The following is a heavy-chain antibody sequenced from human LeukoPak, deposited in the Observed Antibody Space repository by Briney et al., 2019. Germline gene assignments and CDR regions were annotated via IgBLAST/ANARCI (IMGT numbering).Heavy chain of an antibody. V-gene: IGHV1-8*01. J-gene: IGHJ6*03. CDR1: GYTFTSYD. Sequence: GASVKVSCKASGYTFTSYDINWVRQATGQGLEWMGWMNPNSGNTVYAQKFQGRVTMTRNTSISTAYMELSSLRSEDTAVYYCARGAHYYDSSGYSQYYYYYYYMDVWGKGTTVTVSS. D-gene: IGHD3-22*01. CDR2: MNPNSGNT. CDR3: ARGAHYYDSSGYSQYYYYYYYMDV.